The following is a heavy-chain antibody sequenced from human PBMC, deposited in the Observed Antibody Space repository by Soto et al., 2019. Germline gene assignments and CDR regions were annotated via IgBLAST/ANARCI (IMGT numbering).Heavy chain of an antibody. CDR3: ARDFPPVAGTTSGDFDI. Sequence: QVQLVESGGGVVQPARSLRLSCAASGFTFSSYGMHWVRQAPGKGLEWVAGIWYDGSNKYYADSVKGRFTISRDNSKNTLYLQMNSLRAEDTAVYYCARDFPPVAGTTSGDFDIWGQGTMVTVSS. D-gene: IGHD6-19*01. CDR2: IWYDGSNK. V-gene: IGHV3-33*01. CDR1: GFTFSSYG. J-gene: IGHJ3*02.